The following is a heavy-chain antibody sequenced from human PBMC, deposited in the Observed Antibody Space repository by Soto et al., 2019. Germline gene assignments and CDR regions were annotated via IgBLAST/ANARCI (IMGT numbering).Heavy chain of an antibody. J-gene: IGHJ4*02. Sequence: QITLKESGPTLVKPTQTLTVTCTFSGFSLSTSGAGVGWIRQSPGKAPEWLALISWNDEKRYNPGLKSRLTITKDTSKNQVVLTMTDLYPVDTATYCCAHRYGGNYDRWYCDSGGQGTLVTVCS. CDR1: GFSLSTSGAG. D-gene: IGHD4-17*01. CDR2: ISWNDEK. CDR3: AHRYGGNYDRWYCDS. V-gene: IGHV2-5*01.